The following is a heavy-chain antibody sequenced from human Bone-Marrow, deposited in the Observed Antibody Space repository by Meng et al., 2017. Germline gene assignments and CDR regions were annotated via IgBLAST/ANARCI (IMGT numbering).Heavy chain of an antibody. D-gene: IGHD5-24*01. CDR1: GYTFTSYG. CDR3: PSAADGDKAGGDY. V-gene: IGHV1-69*13. CDR2: IIPIFGTA. Sequence: QIQPVQSGAEVKKPGASVKVSCKASGYTFTSYGISWVRQAPGQGLEWMGGIIPIFGTANYAQKFQGRVTITADESTSTAYMELSSLRSENTAGENWPSAADGDKAGGDYGGQGT. J-gene: IGHJ4*02.